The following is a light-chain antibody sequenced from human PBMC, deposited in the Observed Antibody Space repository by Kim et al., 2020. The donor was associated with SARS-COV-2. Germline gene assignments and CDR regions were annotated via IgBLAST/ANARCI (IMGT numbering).Light chain of an antibody. V-gene: IGLV2-8*01. CDR2: EIT. J-gene: IGLJ1*01. Sequence: PGQSCTFSCSGTSTDFTTYTYVSWYQQHPGKAPKLIIYEITKRPSGVPDRFSGSKSGDTASLTVSGLQAEDEADYYCTSHANDNYVFGTGTKVTVL. CDR1: STDFTTYTY. CDR3: TSHANDNYV.